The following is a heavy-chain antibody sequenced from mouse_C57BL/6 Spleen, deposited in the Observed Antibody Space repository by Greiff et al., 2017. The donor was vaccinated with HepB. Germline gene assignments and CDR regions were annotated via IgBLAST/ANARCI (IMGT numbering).Heavy chain of an antibody. CDR3: TTRSPWFAY. D-gene: IGHD1-1*01. CDR2: IDPENGDT. CDR1: GFNIKDDY. Sequence: EVQLQQSGAELVRPGASVKLSCTASGFNIKDDYMHWVKQRPEQGLEWIGWIDPENGDTEYASKFQGKATITADTSSNTAYLQLSSLTSEDTAVYYCTTRSPWFAYWGQGTLVTVSA. J-gene: IGHJ3*01. V-gene: IGHV14-4*01.